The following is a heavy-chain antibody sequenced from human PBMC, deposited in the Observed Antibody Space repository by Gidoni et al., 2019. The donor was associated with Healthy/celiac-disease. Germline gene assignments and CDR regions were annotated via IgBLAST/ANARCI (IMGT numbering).Heavy chain of an antibody. Sequence: EVQLVESGGGLVQPGGSLRLSCAASGFTFSSYDMHWVRQATGKGLEWVSAIGTAGDTYYPGSVKGRFTISRENAKNSLYLQMNSLRAGDTAVYYCASGGYEGYDFWSGYYTDYYYGMDVWGQGTTVTVSS. CDR2: IGTAGDT. J-gene: IGHJ6*02. D-gene: IGHD3-3*01. CDR3: ASGGYEGYDFWSGYYTDYYYGMDV. V-gene: IGHV3-13*01. CDR1: GFTFSSYD.